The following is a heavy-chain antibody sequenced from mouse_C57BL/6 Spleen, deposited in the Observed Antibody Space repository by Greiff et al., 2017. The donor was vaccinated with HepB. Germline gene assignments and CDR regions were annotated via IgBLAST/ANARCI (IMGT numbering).Heavy chain of an antibody. Sequence: VQLQQSGPELVKPGASVKISCKASGYAFSSSWMNWVKQRPGKGLEWIGRIYPGDGDTNYNGKFKGKATLTADKSSSTAYMQLSSLTSEDSAVYFCARPSDSSGFFYAMDYWGQGTSVTVSS. CDR3: ARPSDSSGFFYAMDY. CDR1: GYAFSSSW. V-gene: IGHV1-82*01. D-gene: IGHD3-2*02. CDR2: IYPGDGDT. J-gene: IGHJ4*01.